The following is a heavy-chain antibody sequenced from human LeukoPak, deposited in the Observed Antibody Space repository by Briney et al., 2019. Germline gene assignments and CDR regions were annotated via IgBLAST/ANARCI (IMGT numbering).Heavy chain of an antibody. D-gene: IGHD3-22*01. CDR2: FDPEDGET. J-gene: IGHJ1*01. V-gene: IGHV1-24*01. CDR3: ATHSSAYYYVNPLWQH. CDR1: GYTFTSYY. Sequence: ASVKVSCKASGYTFTSYYMHWVRQAPGQGLEWMGGFDPEDGETIYAQKFQGRFTMTEDTSTDTAYMELSSLRSEDTAVYYCATHSSAYYYVNPLWQHWGQGTLVTVSS.